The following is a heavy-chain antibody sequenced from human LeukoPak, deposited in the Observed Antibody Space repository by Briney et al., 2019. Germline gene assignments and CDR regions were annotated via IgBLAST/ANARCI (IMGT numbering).Heavy chain of an antibody. Sequence: PGGSLRLSCAASGFTFRNFWMIWVRLAPGKGLEWVANINHDGSERYYLDSVRGRFTISRDNAKNSLNLQMNSLRAEDTAVYYCAMANNYGMDIWGQGTAVAVSS. CDR1: GFTFRNFW. CDR2: INHDGSER. V-gene: IGHV3-7*03. CDR3: AMANNYGMDI. J-gene: IGHJ6*02. D-gene: IGHD1/OR15-1a*01.